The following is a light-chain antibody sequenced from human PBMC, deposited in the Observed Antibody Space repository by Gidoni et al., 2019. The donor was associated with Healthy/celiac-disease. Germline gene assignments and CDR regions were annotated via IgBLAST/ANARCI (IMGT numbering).Light chain of an antibody. CDR2: GAL. Sequence: EILMTQSPATLSVAPGERATLSCRSSQSVNSNLAWYQLTPGQAPSLLIYGALTRSTGIPARFNGSGSGTEVTLTISRLQSEDFAVYYCPQYNNLPPAYTFXQXTKLEIK. CDR3: PQYNNLPPAYT. V-gene: IGKV3-15*01. J-gene: IGKJ2*01. CDR1: QSVNSN.